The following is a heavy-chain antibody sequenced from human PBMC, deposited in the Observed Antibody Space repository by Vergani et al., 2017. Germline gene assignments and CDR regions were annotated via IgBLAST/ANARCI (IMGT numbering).Heavy chain of an antibody. V-gene: IGHV3-23*04. CDR2: VSGSSATP. CDR3: AKDLVSSTSSLYFDY. D-gene: IGHD6-6*01. J-gene: IGHJ4*02. Sequence: EVDLVESGGGLVQPGGSLRLSCEASGFSFPGYAMSWVRQAPGKGLEWVSSVSGSSATPYYADSVKGRFIISRDNSKNTLFLQMNSLRAEDTAVYYCAKDLVSSTSSLYFDYWGQGTLVTVPS. CDR1: GFSFPGYA.